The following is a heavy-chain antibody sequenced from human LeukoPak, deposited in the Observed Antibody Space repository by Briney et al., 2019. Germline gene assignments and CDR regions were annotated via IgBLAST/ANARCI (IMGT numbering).Heavy chain of an antibody. CDR2: IYYSGST. J-gene: IGHJ4*02. CDR3: ATGIAARPGSLDY. V-gene: IGHV4-31*03. Sequence: PSETLSLTCTVSGGSISSGGYYWSWIRQHPGKGLEWIGYIYYSGSTYYNPSLKSRVTISVDTSKNQFSLKLCSVTAADTAVYYCATGIAARPGSLDYWGQGTLVTVSS. D-gene: IGHD6-6*01. CDR1: GGSISSGGYY.